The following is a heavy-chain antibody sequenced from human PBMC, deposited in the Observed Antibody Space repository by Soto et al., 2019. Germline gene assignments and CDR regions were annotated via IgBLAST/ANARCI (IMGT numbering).Heavy chain of an antibody. V-gene: IGHV3-23*01. Sequence: EVQLLESGGGLVQPGGSLRLSCAVSGFSCSTYAMSWVRQTLGKGLEWVSGVSGSGGSTYYADFVKGRFTISRDNSKNTVHLQMNSLRAEDTAVYYWAKDNATVMVFYFDCWGQGTLVTVSS. D-gene: IGHD2-8*01. CDR3: AKDNATVMVFYFDC. CDR1: GFSCSTYA. CDR2: VSGSGGST. J-gene: IGHJ4*02.